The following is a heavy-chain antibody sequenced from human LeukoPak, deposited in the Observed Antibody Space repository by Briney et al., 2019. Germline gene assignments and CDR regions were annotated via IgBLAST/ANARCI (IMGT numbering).Heavy chain of an antibody. CDR1: RGSISKYF. J-gene: IGHJ4*02. D-gene: IGHD6-13*01. CDR3: ARDRAAGGDY. CDR2: VSFSGNT. V-gene: IGHV4-59*12. Sequence: PSETLSLTCTVSRGSISKYFWNWIRQPPGKGLEWLGYVSFSGNTNYNSSLKSRVTISVDTSKNQFSLKLTSVTAADAAVYYCARDRAAGGDYWGQGTLVTVSS.